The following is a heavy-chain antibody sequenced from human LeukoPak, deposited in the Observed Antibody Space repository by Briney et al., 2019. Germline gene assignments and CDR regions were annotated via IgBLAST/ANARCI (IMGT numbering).Heavy chain of an antibody. CDR3: ARDARVRRFTSQEYNYAMDV. V-gene: IGHV4-59*01. CDR1: GDSISSSY. CDR2: IYYSGST. D-gene: IGHD1-14*01. J-gene: IGHJ6*02. Sequence: SETLSLTCTVSGDSISSSYWSWIRQAPEKGLEWIGYIYYSGSTNYNPSLKSRVTMSADTSKRQFSLELNSVTAADTAVYYCARDARVRRFTSQEYNYAMDVWGQGTTVTVSS.